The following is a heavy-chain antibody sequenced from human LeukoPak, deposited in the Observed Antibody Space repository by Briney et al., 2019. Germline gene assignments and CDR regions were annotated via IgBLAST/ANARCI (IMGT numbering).Heavy chain of an antibody. CDR1: GFTFRNYG. J-gene: IGHJ4*02. CDR2: MRSDEGKK. V-gene: IGHV3-30*02. D-gene: IGHD2-8*01. Sequence: GGSLRLSXAASGFTFRNYGMHWVRQAPGKGLEWVAFMRSDEGKKYYADSVKGRFTISRDNSKNTLYLQMNSLRAEDTAVYYCAKDCINGVCYTFDCWGQGTLVTVSS. CDR3: AKDCINGVCYTFDC.